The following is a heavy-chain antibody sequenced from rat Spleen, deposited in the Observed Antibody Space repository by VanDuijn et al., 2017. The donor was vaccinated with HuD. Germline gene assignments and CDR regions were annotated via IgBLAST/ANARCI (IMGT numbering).Heavy chain of an antibody. CDR1: GYSITSNY. V-gene: IGHV3-1*01. CDR3: ARYRDTYGHVGIFDY. Sequence: EVQLQESGPGLVKPSQSLSLTCSVTGYSITSNYWGWIRKFPGNKMEWMGYIDFSGSTGYNPSLKARISITRDLSKNQFFLQLNSVSTEDKAIYYCARYRDTYGHVGIFDYWGQGVRVTVSP. CDR2: IDFSGST. D-gene: IGHD2-5*01. J-gene: IGHJ2*01.